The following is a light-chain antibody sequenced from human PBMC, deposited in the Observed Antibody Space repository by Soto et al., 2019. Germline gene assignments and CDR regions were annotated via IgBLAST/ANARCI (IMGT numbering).Light chain of an antibody. V-gene: IGKV3-11*01. CDR3: QNRHN. J-gene: IGKJ3*01. Sequence: EIVLTQSPATLSLSPGERATLSCRASQSVTRDLAWYQQKPGQAPRLLIYDVSNRATGIPVRFSGSGSGTDFTLTISSLAPEEFEVYYCQNRHNFGPGPKVDIK. CDR2: DVS. CDR1: QSVTRD.